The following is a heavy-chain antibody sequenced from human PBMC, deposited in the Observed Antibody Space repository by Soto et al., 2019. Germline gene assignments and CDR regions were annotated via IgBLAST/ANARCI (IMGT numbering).Heavy chain of an antibody. D-gene: IGHD5-18*01. V-gene: IGHV3-33*01. Sequence: QVQLVESGGGVVQPGRSLRLSCAASGFTFSSYGMHWVRQAPGKGLEWVAVIWYDGSNKYYADSVKGRFTISRDNSKNTLYLQMNSLRAEDTAVYYCARGTPQGYSPYWGQGTLVTVSS. CDR2: IWYDGSNK. J-gene: IGHJ4*02. CDR3: ARGTPQGYSPY. CDR1: GFTFSSYG.